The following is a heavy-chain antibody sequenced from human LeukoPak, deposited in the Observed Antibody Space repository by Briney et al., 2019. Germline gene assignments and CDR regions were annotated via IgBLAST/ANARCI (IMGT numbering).Heavy chain of an antibody. CDR3: ARVVGEYTLYYYYYYYMDV. D-gene: IGHD1-1*01. Sequence: SETLSLTCTVSGGSISSGSYYWSWIRQPAGKGLEWIGRIYTSGSTNYNPSLKSRVTISVDTSKNQFSLKLSSVTAADTAVYYCARVVGEYTLYYYYYYYMDVWGKGTTVTVSS. J-gene: IGHJ6*03. V-gene: IGHV4-61*02. CDR1: GGSISSGSYY. CDR2: IYTSGST.